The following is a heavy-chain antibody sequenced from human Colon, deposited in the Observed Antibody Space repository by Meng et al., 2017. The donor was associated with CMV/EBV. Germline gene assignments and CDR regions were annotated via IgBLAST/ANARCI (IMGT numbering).Heavy chain of an antibody. V-gene: IGHV1-8*03. J-gene: IGHJ6*02. CDR3: ARQASYDSSGYYYYYGMDV. Sequence: ASVKVSCKASGYTFSNFDINWVRQATGQGLEWMGWMNPDSGDTGYAQKFQGRVSIARNTSISTAYMELSSLRSEDTAVYYCARQASYDSSGYYYYYGMDVWGQGTTVTVSS. CDR1: GYTFSNFD. D-gene: IGHD3-22*01. CDR2: MNPDSGDT.